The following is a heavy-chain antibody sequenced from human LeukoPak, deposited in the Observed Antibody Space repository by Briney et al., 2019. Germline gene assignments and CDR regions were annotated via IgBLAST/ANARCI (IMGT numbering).Heavy chain of an antibody. J-gene: IGHJ4*02. CDR1: TFTFSSDS. V-gene: IGHV3-21*01. CDR3: ARDSGTSWREGLNY. Sequence: GGSLRLSCAASTFTFSSDSMNWVRQAPGKGLEWVSSISSGSDYIYYADSVKGRFTISRDNAKNSLFLQMNSLRVEDSAVYYCARDSGTSWREGLNYWGQGTLVTVSS. D-gene: IGHD6-13*01. CDR2: ISSGSDYI.